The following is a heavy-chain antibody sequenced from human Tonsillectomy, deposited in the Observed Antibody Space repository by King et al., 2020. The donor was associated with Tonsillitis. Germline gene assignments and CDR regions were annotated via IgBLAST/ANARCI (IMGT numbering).Heavy chain of an antibody. CDR1: GFTFSRFW. CDR3: AAGSGAFDY. V-gene: IGHV3-7*03. CDR2: IEQDGSDS. D-gene: IGHD1-26*01. Sequence: VQLVESGGGLVQPGGSLRLSCAASGFTFSRFWMSWVRQAPGKGLEWVAHIEQDGSDSYFVDSVKGRFTISSDNAKNSLYLQMNSLRAEDTAVYYCAAGSGAFDYWGQGTLVTVSS. J-gene: IGHJ4*02.